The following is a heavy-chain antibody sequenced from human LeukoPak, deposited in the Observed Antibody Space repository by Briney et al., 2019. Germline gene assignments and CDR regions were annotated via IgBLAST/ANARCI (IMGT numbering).Heavy chain of an antibody. D-gene: IGHD4-11*01. J-gene: IGHJ4*02. CDR1: GFTFSSYA. CDR3: AKVGNYSNYVHFDY. Sequence: GGSLRLSCAASGFTFSSYAMSWVRQAPGKGLQWVSAISGSGGSTYYADSVKGRFTISRDNSKNTLYLQMNSLRAEDTAVYYCAKVGNYSNYVHFDYWGQGTLVTVSS. V-gene: IGHV3-23*01. CDR2: ISGSGGST.